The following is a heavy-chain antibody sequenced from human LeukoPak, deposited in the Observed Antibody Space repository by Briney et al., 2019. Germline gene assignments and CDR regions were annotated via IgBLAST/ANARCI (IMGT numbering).Heavy chain of an antibody. CDR2: INPNSGGT. CDR3: ARETYYYDSSGYYC. V-gene: IGHV1-2*02. J-gene: IGHJ4*02. CDR1: GYTFTGYY. D-gene: IGHD3-22*01. Sequence: ASVKVSCKASGYTFTGYYMHWVRQAPGQGLEWMGWINPNSGGTNYAQKFQGRVTMTRDTSISTAYMELSRLRSDDTAVYYCARETYYYDSSGYYCWGQGTLVTVS.